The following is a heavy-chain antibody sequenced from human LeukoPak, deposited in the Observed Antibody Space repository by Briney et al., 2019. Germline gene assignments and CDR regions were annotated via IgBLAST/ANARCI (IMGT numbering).Heavy chain of an antibody. CDR3: AKGSPHSSGWYPPYDY. D-gene: IGHD6-19*01. Sequence: GGSLRLSCAASGFTFDDYAMHWVRQAPGKGLEWVSGISWNSGSIGYADSVKGRFTISRDSAKNSLYLQMNSLRAEDTALYYCAKGSPHSSGWYPPYDYWGQGTLVTVSS. CDR1: GFTFDDYA. J-gene: IGHJ4*02. V-gene: IGHV3-9*01. CDR2: ISWNSGSI.